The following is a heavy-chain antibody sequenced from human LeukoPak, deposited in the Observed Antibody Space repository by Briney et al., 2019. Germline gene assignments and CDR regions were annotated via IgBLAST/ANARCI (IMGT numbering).Heavy chain of an antibody. CDR3: AREADIVVVPAAIRRGYYFDY. V-gene: IGHV1-69*04. CDR1: VGTFSIYA. D-gene: IGHD2-2*01. J-gene: IGHJ4*02. CDR2: NIPIFGIT. Sequence: SVKVSCKASVGTFSIYAISWVPHAPGRGRECMGRNIPIFGITNYAQKFQGRVTITADKSTSTAYMELSSLRSEDTAVYYCAREADIVVVPAAIRRGYYFDYWGQGTLVTVSS.